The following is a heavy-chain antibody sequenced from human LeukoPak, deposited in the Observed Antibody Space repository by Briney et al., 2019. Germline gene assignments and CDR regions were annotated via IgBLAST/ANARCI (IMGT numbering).Heavy chain of an antibody. V-gene: IGHV3-48*03. CDR2: ISSGRSSK. CDR3: ARTDSGDYSFTY. J-gene: IGHJ4*02. D-gene: IGHD4-17*01. Sequence: GGSLRLSCAASGFTFSSYEMNWVRQAPGKGLEWVSYISSGRSSKYYADSVQGRFTISRDNAENSLYLQMNSLRAEDTAIYYCARTDSGDYSFTYWGQGTLVTVSS. CDR1: GFTFSSYE.